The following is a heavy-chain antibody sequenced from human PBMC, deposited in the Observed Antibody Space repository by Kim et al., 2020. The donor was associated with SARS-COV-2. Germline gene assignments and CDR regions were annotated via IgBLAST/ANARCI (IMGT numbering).Heavy chain of an antibody. V-gene: IGHV3-21*01. D-gene: IGHD2-15*01. CDR3: ASRRGGKDY. J-gene: IGHJ4*02. Sequence: SYIYYANSVKGRFTISRDNAKNSLYLQMNSLRAEDTAVYYCASRRGGKDYWGQGTLVTVSS. CDR2: SYI.